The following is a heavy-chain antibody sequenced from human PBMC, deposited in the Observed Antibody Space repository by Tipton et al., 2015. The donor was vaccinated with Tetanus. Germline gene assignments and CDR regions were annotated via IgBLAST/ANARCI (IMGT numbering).Heavy chain of an antibody. CDR1: GDTFSNHA. CDR3: ARDHDLGAPLDY. CDR2: IIPIFGTP. D-gene: IGHD1-26*01. V-gene: IGHV1-69*06. J-gene: IGHJ4*02. Sequence: QLVQSGAEVKKPGSSVKVSCKASGDTFSNHAISWVRQAPGQGLEWMGGIIPIFGTPYYAQNFQGRVSIAADTSTNTAYMNLYSLTSDDTAIYYCARDHDLGAPLDYWGQGTLVTVSS.